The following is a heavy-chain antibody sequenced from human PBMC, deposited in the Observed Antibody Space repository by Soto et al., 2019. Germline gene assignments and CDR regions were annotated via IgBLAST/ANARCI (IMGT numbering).Heavy chain of an antibody. Sequence: QVQLVQSGAEEKKPGASVKVSCKASGYTFTTYAMHWVRQAPGQRLEWMGWINAGNGNTKYSQRFQGRVTITRDTSASTAYMELISLKSEDMAVYYCARSIVVVTAVDYWGQGTLFTVSS. J-gene: IGHJ4*02. D-gene: IGHD2-21*02. V-gene: IGHV1-3*05. CDR1: GYTFTTYA. CDR2: INAGNGNT. CDR3: ARSIVVVTAVDY.